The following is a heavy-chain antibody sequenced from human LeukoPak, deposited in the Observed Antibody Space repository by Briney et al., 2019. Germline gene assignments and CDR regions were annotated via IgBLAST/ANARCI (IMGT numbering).Heavy chain of an antibody. D-gene: IGHD3-3*01. V-gene: IGHV4-61*02. Sequence: SETLSLTCTVSGGSISSSSYYWSWIRQPAGKGLEWIGRIYTSGSTNYNPSLKSRVTMSVDRSKNQFSLKLSSVTAADTAVYYCAAFGVVIKWGQGTLVTVSS. CDR3: AAFGVVIK. CDR2: IYTSGST. J-gene: IGHJ4*02. CDR1: GGSISSSSYY.